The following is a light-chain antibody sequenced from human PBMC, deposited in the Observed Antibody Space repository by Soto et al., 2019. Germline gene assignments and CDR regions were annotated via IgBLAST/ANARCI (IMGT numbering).Light chain of an antibody. CDR3: AVWDDSLDGVV. CDR2: SND. V-gene: IGLV1-44*01. J-gene: IGLJ2*01. CDR1: NSNIGSNS. Sequence: QPVLTQPPSASGTPGQRVTISCSGSNSNIGSNSVNWYQQLPGTAPKLLIYSNDQRSSGVPDRFSGSKSGTSASLAISGLQSEDEADYYCAVWDDSLDGVVFGGGTQLTVL.